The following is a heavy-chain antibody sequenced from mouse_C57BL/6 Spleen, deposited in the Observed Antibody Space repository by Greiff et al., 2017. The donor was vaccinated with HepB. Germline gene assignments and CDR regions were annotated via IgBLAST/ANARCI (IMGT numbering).Heavy chain of an antibody. V-gene: IGHV10-1*01. CDR1: GFSFNTYA. CDR2: IKSKSNNYAT. CDR3: VRHLTTGYFDY. J-gene: IGHJ2*01. Sequence: EVKLVESGGGLVQPKGSLKLSCAASGFSFNTYAMNWVRPAPGKGLAWVARIKSKSNNYATYYADSVKDRFTISRDDSESMLYLQMNNLKPEDTAMYYCVRHLTTGYFDYWGQGTTLTVSS. D-gene: IGHD1-1*01.